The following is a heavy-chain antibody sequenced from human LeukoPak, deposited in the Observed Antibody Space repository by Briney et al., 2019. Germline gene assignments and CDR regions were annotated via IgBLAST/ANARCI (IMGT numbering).Heavy chain of an antibody. CDR1: GFTFSSYS. CDR3: ARGGKDQLATVHYYYYYGMDV. Sequence: GGSLRLSCAASGFTFSSYSMNWVRQAPGKGLEWVSSISSSSSYTYYADSVKGRFTISRDNAKNSLYLQMNSLRAEDTAVYYCARGGKDQLATVHYYYYYGMDVWGQGTTVTVSS. J-gene: IGHJ6*02. D-gene: IGHD2-2*01. CDR2: ISSSSSYT. V-gene: IGHV3-21*01.